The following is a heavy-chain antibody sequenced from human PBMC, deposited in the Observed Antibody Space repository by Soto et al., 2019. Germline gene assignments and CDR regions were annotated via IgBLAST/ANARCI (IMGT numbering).Heavy chain of an antibody. CDR1: GFTFSSYA. D-gene: IGHD6-13*01. Sequence: EVQLLESGGGLVQPGGSLRLSCAVSGFTFSSYAMTWVRQAPGRGLEWVSSISSSGGSTYYADSVKGRFTISRDNSMDTLYLQMNGLRAEDTAVYSCATGGMAAAGIYSYGLDVWGRGTMVTVSS. J-gene: IGHJ6*02. CDR3: ATGGMAAAGIYSYGLDV. V-gene: IGHV3-23*01. CDR2: ISSSGGST.